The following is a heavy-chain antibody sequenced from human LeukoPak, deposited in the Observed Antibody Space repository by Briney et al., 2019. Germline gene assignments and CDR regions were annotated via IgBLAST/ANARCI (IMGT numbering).Heavy chain of an antibody. Sequence: ASVKVSCKASGYTFSNYEINWVRQATGQGLEWMGWMNPNSGNTGYAQKFQGRVTITRDTSISTAYMELSSLRSEDTGVYYCARGYDFWSGHSSLFDYWGQGTLVTVSS. J-gene: IGHJ4*02. CDR1: GYTFSNYE. CDR2: MNPNSGNT. V-gene: IGHV1-8*03. D-gene: IGHD3-3*01. CDR3: ARGYDFWSGHSSLFDY.